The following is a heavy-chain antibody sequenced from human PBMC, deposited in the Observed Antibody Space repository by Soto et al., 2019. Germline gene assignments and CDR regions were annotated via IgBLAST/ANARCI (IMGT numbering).Heavy chain of an antibody. CDR1: GGSISSYY. V-gene: IGHV4-59*01. J-gene: IGHJ6*03. Sequence: SETLSLTCTVSGGSISSYYWSWIRQPPGKGLEWIGYIYYSGSTNYNPSLKSRVTISVDTSKNQFSLKLSSVTAADTAVYYCARGDIVVVPAAILYYYDYLDVWGKGTPDTVSS. CDR3: ARGDIVVVPAAILYYYDYLDV. CDR2: IYYSGST. D-gene: IGHD2-2*01.